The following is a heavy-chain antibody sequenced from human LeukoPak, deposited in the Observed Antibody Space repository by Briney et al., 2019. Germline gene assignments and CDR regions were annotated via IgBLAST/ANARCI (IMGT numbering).Heavy chain of an antibody. J-gene: IGHJ4*02. CDR2: ISGSGGST. D-gene: IGHD6-13*01. V-gene: IGHV3-23*01. CDR1: GFTFSSYA. CDR3: AKDVVTAAAGTHYFDY. Sequence: GGSLRLSCAASGFTFSSYAMSWVRQAPGKGLEWVSAISGSGGSTYYADSVKGRFTISRDNSKNTLYLQMNSLRAEDTAVYYCAKDVVTAAAGTHYFDYWGQGTLVTVSS.